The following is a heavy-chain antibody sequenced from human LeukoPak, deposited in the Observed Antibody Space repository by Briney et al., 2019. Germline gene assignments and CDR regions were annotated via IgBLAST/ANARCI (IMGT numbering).Heavy chain of an antibody. D-gene: IGHD6-13*01. V-gene: IGHV3-23*01. CDR2: ISDSGVYT. J-gene: IGHJ4*02. CDR1: GFTFSSYA. CDR3: AKDSSPDY. Sequence: GGSLRLSCAASGFTFSSYAMSWVRQAPGKGLEWLSAISDSGVYTYYADSVKGRFTISRDNSKTMLYLQMNSLRAEDTAVYYCAKDSSPDYWGQGTLVTVSS.